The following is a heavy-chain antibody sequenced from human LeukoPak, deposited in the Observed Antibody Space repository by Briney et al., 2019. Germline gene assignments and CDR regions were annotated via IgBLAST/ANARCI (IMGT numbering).Heavy chain of an antibody. Sequence: PGGSLRLSCAASGFTFSAYYMTWIRQAPGKGLEWVSYISSDSTYTNYADSVKGRFTISRDNSKNTLYLQMNSLRAEDTAVYYCAKKLRDYGAGYGMDVWGQGTTVTVSS. D-gene: IGHD4-17*01. V-gene: IGHV3-11*03. J-gene: IGHJ6*02. CDR2: ISSDSTYT. CDR3: AKKLRDYGAGYGMDV. CDR1: GFTFSAYY.